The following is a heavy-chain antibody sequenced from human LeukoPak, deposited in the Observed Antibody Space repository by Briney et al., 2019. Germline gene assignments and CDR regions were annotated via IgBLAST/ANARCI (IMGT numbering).Heavy chain of an antibody. V-gene: IGHV1-69*13. CDR1: GGTFSSYA. Sequence: SVTVSCKASGGTFSSYAISWVRQAPGQGLEWMGGIIPIFGTANYAQKFQGRVTITADESTSTAYMELSSLRSEDTAVYYCARSLAGYSSGWRDYWGQGTLVTVSS. J-gene: IGHJ4*02. D-gene: IGHD6-19*01. CDR3: ARSLAGYSSGWRDY. CDR2: IIPIFGTA.